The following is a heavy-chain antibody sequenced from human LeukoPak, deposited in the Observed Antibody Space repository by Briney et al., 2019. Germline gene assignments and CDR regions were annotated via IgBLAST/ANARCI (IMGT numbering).Heavy chain of an antibody. CDR2: INHSGST. CDR3: ARRPGGTIFGVVIMMAYYFDY. CDR1: GGSFSGYY. D-gene: IGHD3-3*01. V-gene: IGHV4-34*01. Sequence: SETLSLTCAVYGGSFSGYYWSWIRQPPGKGLEWIGEINHSGSTNYNPSLKSRVTISVHTSKNQFSLKLSSVTAADTAVYYCARRPGGTIFGVVIMMAYYFDYWGQGTLVTVSS. J-gene: IGHJ4*02.